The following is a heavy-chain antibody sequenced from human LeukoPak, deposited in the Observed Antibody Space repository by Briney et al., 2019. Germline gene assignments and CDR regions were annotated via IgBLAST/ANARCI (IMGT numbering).Heavy chain of an antibody. CDR1: GGSFSGYY. V-gene: IGHV3-15*01. Sequence: LTCAVYGGSFSGYYWSWVRQAPGKGLEWVGRIKSKTDGGTTEYAAPVKGRFNISRDESKNTLYRQMNSLKTEDTAVYYCSTCHLNGYSYGYPYYWGQGTLVTVA. D-gene: IGHD5-18*01. CDR2: IKSKTDGGTT. CDR3: STCHLNGYSYGYPYY. J-gene: IGHJ4*02.